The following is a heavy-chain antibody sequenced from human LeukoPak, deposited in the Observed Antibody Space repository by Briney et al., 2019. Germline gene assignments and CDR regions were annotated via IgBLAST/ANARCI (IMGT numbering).Heavy chain of an antibody. Sequence: KPSETLSLTCTVSGGSISSGSYYWSWIRQPAGKGLERIGRIYTSGSTNYNPSLKSRITISVDTSKYQFSLKLSSVTAADTAVYYCARDSHYSNYYDYWGQGTLVTVSS. D-gene: IGHD4-11*01. CDR3: ARDSHYSNYYDY. CDR1: GGSISSGSYY. V-gene: IGHV4-61*02. CDR2: IYTSGST. J-gene: IGHJ4*02.